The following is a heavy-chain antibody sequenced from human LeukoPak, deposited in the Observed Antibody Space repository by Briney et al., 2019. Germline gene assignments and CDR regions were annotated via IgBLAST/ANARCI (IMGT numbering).Heavy chain of an antibody. J-gene: IGHJ1*01. CDR2: ISGSGGST. D-gene: IGHD3-22*01. CDR1: GFTFSSYA. Sequence: GGSLRLSCAASGFTFSSYAMSWVRQAPGKGLEWVSAISGSGGSTYYADSVKGRFTISRDNSKNTLYLQMNSLRAEDTAVYYCAKYRITMIVVVTRDKVGYFQHWGQGTLVTVSS. CDR3: AKYRITMIVVVTRDKVGYFQH. V-gene: IGHV3-23*01.